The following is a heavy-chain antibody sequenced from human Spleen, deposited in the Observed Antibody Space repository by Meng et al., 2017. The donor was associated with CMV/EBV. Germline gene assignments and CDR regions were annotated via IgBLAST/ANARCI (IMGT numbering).Heavy chain of an antibody. V-gene: IGHV1-18*01. D-gene: IGHD6-6*01. Sequence: ASVKVSCKASGYSFNSFGITWVRQAPGQDLEWMGWISGYNGNTKLAQKLQGRVSLTTDTSTSSADMELRSLTSDDTAVYYCATIEYSSSSSYYYGMDVWGQGTTVTVSS. J-gene: IGHJ6*02. CDR3: ATIEYSSSSSYYYGMDV. CDR1: GYSFNSFG. CDR2: ISGYNGNT.